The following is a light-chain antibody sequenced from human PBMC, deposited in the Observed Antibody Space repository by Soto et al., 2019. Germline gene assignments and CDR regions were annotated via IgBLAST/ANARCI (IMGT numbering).Light chain of an antibody. CDR2: DTS. J-gene: IGKJ1*01. Sequence: EIVLTQSPATLSLSPGERATLSCRASQSVGSYLAWIQQTPGQAPRLLIYDTSNRATGIPARFSGSGSGTDFTLTISSLETEDFAVYYCQQRSDWPPTFGQGTKVEIK. CDR1: QSVGSY. V-gene: IGKV3-11*01. CDR3: QQRSDWPPT.